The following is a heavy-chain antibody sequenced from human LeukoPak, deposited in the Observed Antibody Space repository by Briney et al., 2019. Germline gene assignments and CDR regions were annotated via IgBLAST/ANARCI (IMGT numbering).Heavy chain of an antibody. CDR3: ARGAGIRYLGFDAFDI. J-gene: IGHJ3*02. CDR1: GYSISSDYY. Sequence: KASETLSLTCTVSGYSISSDYYWGWIRQPPVKGLEWIGSIYHTGTTYYNPSLKSRVTISVDTSKTQFSLKLSSVTATDTAVYYFARGAGIRYLGFDAFDIWGQGAMVTVSS. V-gene: IGHV4-38-2*02. D-gene: IGHD3-9*01. CDR2: IYHTGTT.